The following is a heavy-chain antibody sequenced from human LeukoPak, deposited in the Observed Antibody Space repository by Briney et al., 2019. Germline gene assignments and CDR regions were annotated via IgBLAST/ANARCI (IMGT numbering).Heavy chain of an antibody. CDR3: ARGGESYYYDGSGNAPPDY. Sequence: SETLSLTCAVYGGSFSGYYWSWIRQPPGKGLEWIGEINHSGSTNYNPSLKSRVTISVDTSKNQFSLKLSSVTAADTAVYYCARGGESYYYDGSGNAPPDYWGQGTLVTVSS. D-gene: IGHD3-22*01. V-gene: IGHV4-34*01. J-gene: IGHJ4*02. CDR2: INHSGST. CDR1: GGSFSGYY.